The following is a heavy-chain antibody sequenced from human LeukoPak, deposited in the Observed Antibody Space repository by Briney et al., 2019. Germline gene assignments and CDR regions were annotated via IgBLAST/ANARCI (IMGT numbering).Heavy chain of an antibody. CDR3: AKDWQYSRDYFDY. V-gene: IGHV3-23*01. J-gene: IGHJ4*02. CDR2: ISGSGGST. D-gene: IGHD6-6*01. Sequence: GGPLRLSCAASGFTFSSYAMSWVRQAPGKGLEWVSAISGSGGSTYYADSVKGRFTISRDNSKNTLYLQMNSLRAEDTAVYYCAKDWQYSRDYFDYWGQGTLVTVSS. CDR1: GFTFSSYA.